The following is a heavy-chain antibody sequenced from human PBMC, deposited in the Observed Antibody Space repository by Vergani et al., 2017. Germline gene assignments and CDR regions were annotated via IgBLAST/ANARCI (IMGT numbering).Heavy chain of an antibody. CDR1: GDSISSGVYY. J-gene: IGHJ4*02. Sequence: QVQLQESGPGLVKPSQTLSLTCSVSGDSISSGVYYWNWIRQHPGKGLEWIGYIYSTGSTHQNPSLRRRINMSVDTSKNQFSLKLNSVTAADTATYYCARMGGYDEGDAFRIGYFDSWGPGILVTVSS. CDR2: IYSTGST. D-gene: IGHD3-22*01. CDR3: ARMGGYDEGDAFRIGYFDS. V-gene: IGHV4-31*03.